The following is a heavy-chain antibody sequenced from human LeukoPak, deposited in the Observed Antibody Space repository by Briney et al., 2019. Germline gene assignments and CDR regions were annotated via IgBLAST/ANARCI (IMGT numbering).Heavy chain of an antibody. V-gene: IGHV3-20*04. CDR1: GFTFDDYG. Sequence: GGSLRLSCAASGFTFDDYGMSWVRQAPGKGPEWVSGINWNGGSTGYADSVKGRFTISRDNAENSLYLQMNSLRAEDTALYYCARDSTGYSSGSLEWGQGTLVTVSS. J-gene: IGHJ4*02. D-gene: IGHD6-19*01. CDR2: INWNGGST. CDR3: ARDSTGYSSGSLE.